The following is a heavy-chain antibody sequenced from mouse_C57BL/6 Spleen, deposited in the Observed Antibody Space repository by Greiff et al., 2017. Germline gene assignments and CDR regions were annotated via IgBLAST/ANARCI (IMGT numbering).Heavy chain of an antibody. V-gene: IGHV1-22*01. CDR2: INPNNGGT. CDR1: GYTFTDYN. CDR3: ARPTTVVFDY. Sequence: EVQVVESGPELVKPGASVKMSCKASGYTFTDYNMHWVKQSHGKSLEWIGYINPNNGGTSYNQKFKGKATLTVNKSSSTAYMELRSLTSEDSAVYYCARPTTVVFDYWGQGTTLTVSS. D-gene: IGHD1-1*01. J-gene: IGHJ2*01.